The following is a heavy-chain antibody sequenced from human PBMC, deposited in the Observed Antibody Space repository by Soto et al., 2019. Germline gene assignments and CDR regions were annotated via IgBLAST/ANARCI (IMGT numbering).Heavy chain of an antibody. J-gene: IGHJ3*02. D-gene: IGHD1-26*01. V-gene: IGHV1-3*05. CDR1: GYTFTSYA. CDR2: INAGNGNT. Sequence: QVQLVQSGAEEKKPGASVKVSCKASGYTFTSYAMHWVRQAPGQRLEWMGWINAGNGNTKYSQKFQGRVTITRDTSASTAYMELSSLRSEDTAVYYCAIEVGATPDAFDIWGQGTMVAVSS. CDR3: AIEVGATPDAFDI.